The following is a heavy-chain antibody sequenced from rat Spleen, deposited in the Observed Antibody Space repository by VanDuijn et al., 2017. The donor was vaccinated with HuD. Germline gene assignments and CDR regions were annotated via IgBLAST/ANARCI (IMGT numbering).Heavy chain of an antibody. V-gene: IGHV5-25*01. CDR2: ITNASGRT. CDR1: VFPFSDYY. J-gene: IGHJ1*01. Sequence: EVQLVESDGGLVQPGGSLKLSCAASVFPFSDYYMAWVRQAQAKGLEWVASITNASGRTYYPNSVKGRFTISRNNAKSTLYLEMDSLSSEVTATYYCVRHGYLRDWYFDFWGPGTMVTVSS. D-gene: IGHD2-7*01. CDR3: VRHGYLRDWYFDF.